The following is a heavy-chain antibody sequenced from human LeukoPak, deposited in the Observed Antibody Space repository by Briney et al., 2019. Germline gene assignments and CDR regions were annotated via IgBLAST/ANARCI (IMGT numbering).Heavy chain of an antibody. V-gene: IGHV1-69*01. CDR3: ARDRTKSPNAFDI. CDR1: GGTFSSYA. Sequence: SAKVSCKASGGTFSSYAISWVRQAPGQGLEWMGGIIPIFGTANYAQKFQGRVTITADESTSTAYMELSSLRSEDTAVYYCARDRTKSPNAFDIWGQGTMVTVSS. D-gene: IGHD2-8*01. CDR2: IIPIFGTA. J-gene: IGHJ3*02.